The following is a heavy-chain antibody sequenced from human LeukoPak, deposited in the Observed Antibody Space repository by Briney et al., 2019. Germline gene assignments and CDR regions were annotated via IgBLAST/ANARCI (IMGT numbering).Heavy chain of an antibody. V-gene: IGHV3-33*06. CDR1: GFTFSSYG. CDR3: AKGWSYGELDAFDI. D-gene: IGHD4-17*01. Sequence: PGRSLRLSCAASGFTFSSYGMHWVRQAPGKGLEWVAVIWYDGSNKYYADSVKGRFTISRDNSKNTLYLQMNSLRAEDTAVYYCAKGWSYGELDAFDIWGQGTMVTVSS. J-gene: IGHJ3*02. CDR2: IWYDGSNK.